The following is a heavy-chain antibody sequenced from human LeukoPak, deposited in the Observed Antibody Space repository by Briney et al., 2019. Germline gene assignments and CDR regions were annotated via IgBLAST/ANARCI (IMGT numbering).Heavy chain of an antibody. CDR3: ARAAIVVVPAARDGMDV. J-gene: IGHJ6*04. CDR1: GGSISSGDYY. Sequence: SQTLSLTCTVSGGSISSGDYYWSWIRQPPGKGLEWIGYIYYSGSTYYNPSLKSRVTISVDTSKNQFSLKLSSVTAADTAVYYCARAAIVVVPAARDGMDVWGNGTTVTVSS. D-gene: IGHD2-2*01. V-gene: IGHV4-30-4*01. CDR2: IYYSGST.